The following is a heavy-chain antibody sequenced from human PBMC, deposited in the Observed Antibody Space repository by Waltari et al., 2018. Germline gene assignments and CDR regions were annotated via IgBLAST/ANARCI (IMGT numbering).Heavy chain of an antibody. CDR1: GGSISRGSYY. V-gene: IGHV4-61*02. CDR2: IYTSGST. J-gene: IGHJ4*02. D-gene: IGHD6-13*01. CDR3: ARLSSWSFDY. Sequence: QVQLQESGPGLVKPSQTLSLTCPVSGGSISRGSYYWRWIRQPAGKGLEWIGRIYTSGSTNYNPSLKSRVTISVDTSKNQFSLKLSSVTAADTAVYYCARLSSWSFDYWGQGTLVTVSS.